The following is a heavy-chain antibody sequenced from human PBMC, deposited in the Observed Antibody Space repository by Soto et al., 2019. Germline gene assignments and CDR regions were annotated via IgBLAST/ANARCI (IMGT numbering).Heavy chain of an antibody. Sequence: PGESLKISCKGSGYSFTSYWIGWVRQMPGKGLERMGIIYPGDSDTRYSPSFQGQVTISADKSISTAYLQWSSLKASDTAMYYCARLEWEYSYYYYGMDVWGQGTTVTVSS. V-gene: IGHV5-51*01. D-gene: IGHD1-26*01. CDR1: GYSFTSYW. CDR2: IYPGDSDT. CDR3: ARLEWEYSYYYYGMDV. J-gene: IGHJ6*02.